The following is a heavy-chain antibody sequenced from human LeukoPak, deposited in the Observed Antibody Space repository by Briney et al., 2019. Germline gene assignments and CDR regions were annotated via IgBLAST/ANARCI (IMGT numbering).Heavy chain of an antibody. Sequence: SETLSLTCAVSGYSISSGYYWGWIRQPPGKGLEWIGSIYHSGSTYYNPSLKGRVTISVDTSKNQFSLKLSSVTAADTAVYYCARRITIFGVVIIQHAFDIWGQGTMVTVSS. CDR1: GYSISSGYY. D-gene: IGHD3-3*01. CDR3: ARRITIFGVVIIQHAFDI. CDR2: IYHSGST. V-gene: IGHV4-38-2*01. J-gene: IGHJ3*02.